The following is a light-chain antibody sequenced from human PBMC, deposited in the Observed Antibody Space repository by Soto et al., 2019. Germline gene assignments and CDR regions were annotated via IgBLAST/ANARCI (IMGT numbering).Light chain of an antibody. CDR2: EVN. Sequence: QSALTQPPSASGSPGQSVTISCTGTSSDVGGYNFVSWYQQYPGKVPKLMVYEVNKRPSGVPDRFSGSKSGNTASLTVPGLQAEDEADYYCTSYAGGNNVFGTGTKLTVL. V-gene: IGLV2-8*01. CDR3: TSYAGGNNV. J-gene: IGLJ1*01. CDR1: SSDVGGYNF.